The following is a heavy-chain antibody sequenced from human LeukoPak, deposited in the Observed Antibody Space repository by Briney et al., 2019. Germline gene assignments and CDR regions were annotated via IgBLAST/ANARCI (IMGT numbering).Heavy chain of an antibody. D-gene: IGHD1-7*01. V-gene: IGHV4-59*12. CDR3: ARGGTYYYYGMDV. Sequence: PETPSLTCTVSGGSITSNYWSWIWQPPGKGLEWIGYIYYSGSTNYNPSLQSRVTISVDTSKNQFSLRLSSVTAADTAVYYCARGGTYYYYGMDVWGQGTTVTVSS. J-gene: IGHJ6*02. CDR1: GGSITSNY. CDR2: IYYSGST.